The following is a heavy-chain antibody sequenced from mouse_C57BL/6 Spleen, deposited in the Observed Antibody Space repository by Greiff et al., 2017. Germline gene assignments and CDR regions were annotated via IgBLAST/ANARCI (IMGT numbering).Heavy chain of an antibody. CDR2: ILPGSGST. V-gene: IGHV1-9*01. D-gene: IGHD2-5*01. CDR1: GYTFTGYW. J-gene: IGHJ3*01. Sequence: VQLQQSGAELMKPGASVKLSCKATGYTFTGYWIEWVKQRPGHGLEWIGEILPGSGSTNYNDKFKGKATFTADTSSNTAYMQLSSLTTEDAAIYYCARRAIVTRGFAYWGQGTLVTVSA. CDR3: ARRAIVTRGFAY.